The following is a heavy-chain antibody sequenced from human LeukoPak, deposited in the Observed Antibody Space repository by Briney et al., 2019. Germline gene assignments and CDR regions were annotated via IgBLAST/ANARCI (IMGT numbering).Heavy chain of an antibody. D-gene: IGHD1-26*01. Sequence: SETLSLTCTVSGGSISSYYWSWIRQPPGKGLEWIGSIYHSGSTYYNPSLKSRVTISVDTSKSQFSLKLSSVTAADTAVYYCAREGSYSGSYFGENFDYWGQGTLVTVSS. CDR3: AREGSYSGSYFGENFDY. CDR2: IYHSGST. V-gene: IGHV4-38-2*02. J-gene: IGHJ4*02. CDR1: GGSISSYY.